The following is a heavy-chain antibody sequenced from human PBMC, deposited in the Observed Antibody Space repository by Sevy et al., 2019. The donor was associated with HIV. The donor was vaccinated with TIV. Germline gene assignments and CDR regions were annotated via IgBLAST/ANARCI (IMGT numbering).Heavy chain of an antibody. CDR2: LQSGGST. CDR3: TRSLVSGYFVTFDH. Sequence: GGSLRLSCEVSGFTVSSKYMSWVRQAPGKGLEWVSVLQSGGSTHYADSVRGRFTISRDNSKNTLYLQMDGLRAEDTAIYYCTRSLVSGYFVTFDHWGQGALVTVSS. J-gene: IGHJ4*02. D-gene: IGHD5-12*01. V-gene: IGHV3-53*01. CDR1: GFTVSSKY.